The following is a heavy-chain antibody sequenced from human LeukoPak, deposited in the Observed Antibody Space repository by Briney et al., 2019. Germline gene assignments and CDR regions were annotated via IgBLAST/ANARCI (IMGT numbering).Heavy chain of an antibody. Sequence: SEALSLTCTVSGGSISSSYYYWGWIRQPPGKGLEWIGTIYYSGSTYYNPSLKSRVTISVDTSKNQFSLKLSSVTAPDTAVYYCARHEDRNWYFDHWGQGTLVTVSS. CDR3: ARHEDRNWYFDH. CDR2: IYYSGST. CDR1: GGSISSSYYY. D-gene: IGHD1-1*01. J-gene: IGHJ4*02. V-gene: IGHV4-39*01.